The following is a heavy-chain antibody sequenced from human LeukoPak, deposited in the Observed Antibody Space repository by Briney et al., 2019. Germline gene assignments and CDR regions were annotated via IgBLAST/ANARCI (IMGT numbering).Heavy chain of an antibody. D-gene: IGHD3-22*01. CDR1: GGSISSGAYY. CDR3: ARQDDSSGYYRFDY. Sequence: SQTLSLTCTVSGGSISSGAYYWSWIRQHPGKGLESIGYIYYSGSTYYNPSLKSRVTISVDTSKNQLSLKLSSVTAADTAVYYCARQDDSSGYYRFDYWGQGTLVTVSS. V-gene: IGHV4-31*03. J-gene: IGHJ4*02. CDR2: IYYSGST.